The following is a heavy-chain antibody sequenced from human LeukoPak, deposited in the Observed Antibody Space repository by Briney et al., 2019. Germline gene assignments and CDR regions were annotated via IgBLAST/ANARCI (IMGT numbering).Heavy chain of an antibody. D-gene: IGHD6-19*01. V-gene: IGHV3-74*01. Sequence: GGSLRLSCAASGFTFSSYWMQWVRHAPGKGLVWVSRINSDGSSTTYADSVKGRFTISRDNAKNTMYLQMNSLRADDTAVYYCAKVTAVASTGALDYWGQGTLVTVSS. CDR3: AKVTAVASTGALDY. J-gene: IGHJ4*02. CDR1: GFTFSSYW. CDR2: INSDGSST.